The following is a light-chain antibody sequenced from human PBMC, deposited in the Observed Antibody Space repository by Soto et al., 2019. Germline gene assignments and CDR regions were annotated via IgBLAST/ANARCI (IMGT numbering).Light chain of an antibody. V-gene: IGKV1-39*01. CDR2: AAS. Sequence: DIQMTHSPSSLSASVGDRVTITCRASENIPGYLHWYQQKPGKAPKLLIYAASKLQSGVPSRFSGSGSGTDFTSNITSLHAEAFATYYCQPSYNTPRTFCQGTPLEIQ. CDR3: QPSYNTPRT. CDR1: ENIPGY. J-gene: IGKJ1*01.